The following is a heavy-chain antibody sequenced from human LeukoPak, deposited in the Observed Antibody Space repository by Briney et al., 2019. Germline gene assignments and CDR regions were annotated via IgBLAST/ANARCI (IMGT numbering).Heavy chain of an antibody. Sequence: GGSLILSCATSGFTLSSYEMNWVRQAPGKGLEWVSYISPSGSAIYTDSVKGRFTISTDNAKNSLFLQMNSLRAEDTAVYYCGRGGYCSGGTCYRFNAFDIWGQGTTVTVSS. CDR1: GFTLSSYE. J-gene: IGHJ3*02. CDR3: GRGGYCSGGTCYRFNAFDI. V-gene: IGHV3-48*03. CDR2: ISPSGSAI. D-gene: IGHD2-15*01.